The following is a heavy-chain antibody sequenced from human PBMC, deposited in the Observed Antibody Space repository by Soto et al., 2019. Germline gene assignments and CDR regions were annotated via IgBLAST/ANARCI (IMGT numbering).Heavy chain of an antibody. J-gene: IGHJ4*02. D-gene: IGHD1-1*01. V-gene: IGHV3-66*01. CDR1: GFSVNRKY. Sequence: EVQLVESGGGLVQPGGSLRLSCAVSGFSVNRKYMSWVRQAPGKGPEWVGIIYTGGSTDYAGSMKGRFTISRDDSKNTLYLQMNSLRVEDTAVYYCARDDNWNSGWQYYFDFWGQGVLVTVSS. CDR2: IYTGGST. CDR3: ARDDNWNSGWQYYFDF.